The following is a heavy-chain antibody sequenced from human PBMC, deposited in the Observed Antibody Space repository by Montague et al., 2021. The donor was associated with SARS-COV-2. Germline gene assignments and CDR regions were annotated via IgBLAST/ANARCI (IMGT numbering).Heavy chain of an antibody. V-gene: IGHV4-4*07. J-gene: IGHJ5*02. CDR1: GGSTNNYY. CDR2: IHASGIS. CDR3: ARGRFYYDSGELGS. D-gene: IGHD3-22*01. Sequence: SETLSLTCTVSGGSTNNYYWSWIRQPAGKGLEWIGRIHASGISTYNPPXXTRVTMSVDTSKNQFSLKLSSVTAADTAVYYCARGRFYYDSGELGSWGQGTLVTVSS.